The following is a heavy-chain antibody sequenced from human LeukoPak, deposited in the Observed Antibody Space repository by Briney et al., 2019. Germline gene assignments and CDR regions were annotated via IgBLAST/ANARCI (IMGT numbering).Heavy chain of an antibody. D-gene: IGHD6-6*01. CDR3: ARALRIAARPEYYYYMDV. CDR1: GGTFSSYA. CDR2: IIPIFGTA. J-gene: IGHJ6*03. Sequence: SVKVSCKASGGTFSSYAISWVRQAPGQGLEWMGGIIPIFGTANYARKFQGRVTITTDESTSTAYMELSSLRSEDTAVYYCARALRIAARPEYYYYMDVWGKGTTVTVSS. V-gene: IGHV1-69*05.